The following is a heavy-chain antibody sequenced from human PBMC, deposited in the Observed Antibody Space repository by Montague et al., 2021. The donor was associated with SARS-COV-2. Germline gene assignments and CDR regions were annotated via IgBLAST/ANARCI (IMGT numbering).Heavy chain of an antibody. Sequence: SLRLSCAASKFTFNTFVILWLRPAARTSLLQFPCIVVCRHTLFTXXVQGRFTISRDFSTNTVFLQMNRLRADDTAMYFCASYGVKSPGAFDIWGQGTLVTVSS. CDR1: KFTFNTFV. CDR2: IVVCRHT. D-gene: IGHD4-17*01. CDR3: ASYGVKSPGAFDI. J-gene: IGHJ3*02. V-gene: IGHV3-23*01.